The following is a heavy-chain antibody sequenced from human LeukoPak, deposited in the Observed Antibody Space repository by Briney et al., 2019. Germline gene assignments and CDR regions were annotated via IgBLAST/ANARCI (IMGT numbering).Heavy chain of an antibody. V-gene: IGHV3-21*01. D-gene: IGHD2-2*01. CDR3: ARRGEGYCSSTSCSGGENWFDP. CDR1: GFTFSCYS. CDR2: ISSSSSYI. Sequence: GGSLRLSCAASGFTFSCYSMNWVRQAPGKGLEWVSSISSSSSYIYYADSVKGRFTISRDNAKNSLYLQMNSLRAEDTAVYYCARRGEGYCSSTSCSGGENWFDPWGQGTLVTVSS. J-gene: IGHJ5*02.